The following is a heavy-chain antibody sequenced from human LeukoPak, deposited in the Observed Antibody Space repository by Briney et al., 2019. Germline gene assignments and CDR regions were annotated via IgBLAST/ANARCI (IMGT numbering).Heavy chain of an antibody. D-gene: IGHD2-2*01. J-gene: IGHJ4*02. Sequence: GGSLRLSCAASGFTFSSYAMSWVRQAPGKGLEWVSAISGSGGSTYYADSVKGRFTISRDNSKNTLYLQMNSLRAEDTAVYYCATWGDIVVVPAAPRDYWGQGTLVTVSS. CDR2: ISGSGGST. CDR1: GFTFSSYA. V-gene: IGHV3-23*01. CDR3: ATWGDIVVVPAAPRDY.